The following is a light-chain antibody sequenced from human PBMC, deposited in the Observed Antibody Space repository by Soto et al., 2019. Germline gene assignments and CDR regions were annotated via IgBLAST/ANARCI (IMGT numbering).Light chain of an antibody. CDR1: QSISSW. CDR3: QQYNSYWT. Sequence: DIPMTQSPSTLSASVGDRVTITCRASQSISSWLAWYQQKPGKAPKLLIYDASSLESGVPSRFSGSGSGTEFTLTISSLQPDEFATYYCQQYNSYWTFGQGTKVEIK. CDR2: DAS. J-gene: IGKJ1*01. V-gene: IGKV1-5*01.